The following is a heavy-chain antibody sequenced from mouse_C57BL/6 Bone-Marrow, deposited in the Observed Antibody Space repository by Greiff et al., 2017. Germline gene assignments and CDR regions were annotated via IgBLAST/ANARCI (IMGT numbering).Heavy chain of an antibody. CDR1: GFNIKNNY. CDR3: ANCDAAWFAY. J-gene: IGHJ3*01. V-gene: IGHV14-3*01. CDR2: IDPANGNT. Sequence: EVQLQQSVAELVRPGASVKLSCTASGFNIKNNYMHWVKQRPEQGLEWIGRIDPANGNTKYAPKFQGKATITADTSYNTAYLQLSTLTSDDTSVYDVANCDAAWFAYWGQGTLVTVSA. D-gene: IGHD4-1*02.